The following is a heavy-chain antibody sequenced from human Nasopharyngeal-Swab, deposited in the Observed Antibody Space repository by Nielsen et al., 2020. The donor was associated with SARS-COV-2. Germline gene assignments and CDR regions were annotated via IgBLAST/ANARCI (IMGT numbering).Heavy chain of an antibody. Sequence: GESLKISCAASGFTFSSYAMSWVRQAPGKGLEWVSIISGSGDTTYYADSVKGRFTISRDNSKNTLYLQMNSLRAEDTAVYYCARVRGGSYQAAFDIWGQGTMVTVSS. D-gene: IGHD1-26*01. CDR3: ARVRGGSYQAAFDI. J-gene: IGHJ3*02. CDR2: ISGSGDTT. CDR1: GFTFSSYA. V-gene: IGHV3-23*01.